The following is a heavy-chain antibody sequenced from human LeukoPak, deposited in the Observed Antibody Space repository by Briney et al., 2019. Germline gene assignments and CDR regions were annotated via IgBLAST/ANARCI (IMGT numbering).Heavy chain of an antibody. Sequence: PSETLSLTCTVSGGSIISSSYYWGWIRQPPGKGLEWIGYIYYSGSTNYNPSLKSRVTISVDTSKNQFSLKLSSVTAADTAVYYCARGSLDGGNDHFDYWGQGTLVTVSS. J-gene: IGHJ4*02. CDR1: GGSIISSSYY. V-gene: IGHV4-61*05. CDR3: ARGSLDGGNDHFDY. CDR2: IYYSGST. D-gene: IGHD4-23*01.